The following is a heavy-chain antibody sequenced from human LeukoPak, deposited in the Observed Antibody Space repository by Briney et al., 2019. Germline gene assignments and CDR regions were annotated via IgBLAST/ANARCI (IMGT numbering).Heavy chain of an antibody. D-gene: IGHD3-10*01. V-gene: IGHV1-18*01. CDR2: ISAYNGNT. CDR1: GYTFTSYG. Sequence: EASVKVSCKASGYTFTSYGISWVRQAPGQGLEWMGWISAYNGNTNYAQKFQERVTITRDMFTSTAYMELSSLRSEDTAVYYCAGRGENPWAFDIWGQGTMVTVSS. J-gene: IGHJ3*02. CDR3: AGRGENPWAFDI.